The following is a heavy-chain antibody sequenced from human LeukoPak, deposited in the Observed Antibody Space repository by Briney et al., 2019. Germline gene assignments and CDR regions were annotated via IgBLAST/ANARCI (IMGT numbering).Heavy chain of an antibody. J-gene: IGHJ4*02. CDR3: ARRPWLVRGGFDY. V-gene: IGHV4-61*02. CDR1: GGSISSGSYY. CDR2: IYTSGST. Sequence: SETLSLTCTVSGGSISSGSYYWSWIRQPAGKGLEWIGRIYTSGSTNYNPSLKSRVTISVDTSKNQFSLKLSSVTAADTAVYYCARRPWLVRGGFDYWGQGTLVTVSS. D-gene: IGHD6-19*01.